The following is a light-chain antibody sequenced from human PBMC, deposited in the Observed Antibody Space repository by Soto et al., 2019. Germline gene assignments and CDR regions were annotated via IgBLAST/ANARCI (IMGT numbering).Light chain of an antibody. V-gene: IGKV1-39*01. J-gene: IGKJ4*01. Sequence: DIQMTQSPSSLSASVGDRVTITCRASQSISSFLNWYQQKPGKAPKLLIYTASALQSGVPSRFSGSGSGTDFTLIISSLQTEDFATYYCQQTYNFPVTFGGGTKVDIK. CDR1: QSISSF. CDR2: TAS. CDR3: QQTYNFPVT.